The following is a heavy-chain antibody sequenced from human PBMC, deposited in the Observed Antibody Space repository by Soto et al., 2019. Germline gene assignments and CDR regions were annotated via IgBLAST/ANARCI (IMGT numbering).Heavy chain of an antibody. D-gene: IGHD6-6*01. CDR1: GFTFSTFA. CDR3: AKDRPTTSSSKMDV. V-gene: IGHV3-23*01. J-gene: IGHJ6*04. Sequence: GRSLRLSCAASGFTFSTFAMSWVRQAPGKGLEWVSTISGGGDGTYYADSVKGRFTISRDNSKNTMYLQMDSLRAEDTAVYYCAKDRPTTSSSKMDVWGKGTTVTVSS. CDR2: ISGGGDGT.